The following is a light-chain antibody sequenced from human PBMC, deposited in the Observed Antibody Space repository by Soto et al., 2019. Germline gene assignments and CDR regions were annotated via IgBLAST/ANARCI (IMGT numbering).Light chain of an antibody. CDR2: GAS. CDR3: QQYGSSRT. CDR1: QSVSSN. J-gene: IGKJ1*01. Sequence: EIVMAQSPATLSVAPGERATLSCRASQSVSSNLAWYQQKPGQAPRLLIYGASTRATGIPARFSGSGSETDFTLTISRLEPEDFALYYCQQYGSSRTFGQGTKVDI. V-gene: IGKV3-15*01.